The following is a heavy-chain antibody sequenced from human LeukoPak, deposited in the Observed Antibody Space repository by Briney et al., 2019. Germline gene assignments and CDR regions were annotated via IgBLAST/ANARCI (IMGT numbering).Heavy chain of an antibody. CDR2: IHISGKT. J-gene: IGHJ5*02. D-gene: IGHD1-26*01. Sequence: PSETLSLTCTVSGASITDYYWSWIRQTPEMGLEYIGYIHISGKTYNNLSLKGRVTVSLDTSQNQFSLKLTSVTAADTAVYFCARHLGEGTYPMDRWGQGILVTVSS. CDR3: ARHLGEGTYPMDR. V-gene: IGHV4-59*08. CDR1: GASITDYY.